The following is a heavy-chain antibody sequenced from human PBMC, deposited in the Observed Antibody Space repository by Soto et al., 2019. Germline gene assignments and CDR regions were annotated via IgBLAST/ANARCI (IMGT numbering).Heavy chain of an antibody. CDR2: ISTNGGGT. Sequence: GGSLRLSCAASGFTFSAYAMHWVRQAPGKGLEFVAAISTNGGGTYYANSVKGRFTISRDNSKNTLYLQMGSLRAEDMAVYYCARDRFTNPVCYAPSEYWAQGPQVPVSS. CDR3: ARDRFTNPVCYAPSEY. CDR1: GFTFSAYA. J-gene: IGHJ4*02. D-gene: IGHD2-8*01. V-gene: IGHV3-64*01.